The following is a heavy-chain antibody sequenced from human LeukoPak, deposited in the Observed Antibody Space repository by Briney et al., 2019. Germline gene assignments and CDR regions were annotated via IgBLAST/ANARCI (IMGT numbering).Heavy chain of an antibody. J-gene: IGHJ4*02. CDR1: GFTFTSSA. D-gene: IGHD5-18*01. CDR2: IVVGSGNT. CDR3: AAVGARGTKTAMVIYY. Sequence: SVKVSCKASGFTFTSSAVQWVRQARGQRLEWIGWIVVGSGNTNYAQKFQERVTITRDMSPSTAYMELSSLRSEDTAVYYCAAVGARGTKTAMVIYYWGQGDLVTVSS. V-gene: IGHV1-58*01.